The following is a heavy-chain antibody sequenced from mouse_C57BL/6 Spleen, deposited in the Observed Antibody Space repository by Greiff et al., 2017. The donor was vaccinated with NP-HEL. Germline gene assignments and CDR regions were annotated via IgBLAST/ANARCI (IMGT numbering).Heavy chain of an antibody. D-gene: IGHD1-1*01. Sequence: QVQLQQSGAELVRPGTSVKVSCKASGYAFTNYLIEWVKQRPGQGLEWIGVINPGSGGTNYNEKFKGKETLTADKSSSTAYMQLSSLTSEDSAVYFCAREIRSLITTVVAPYFDYWGQGTTLTVSS. CDR2: INPGSGGT. CDR1: GYAFTNYL. V-gene: IGHV1-54*01. J-gene: IGHJ2*01. CDR3: AREIRSLITTVVAPYFDY.